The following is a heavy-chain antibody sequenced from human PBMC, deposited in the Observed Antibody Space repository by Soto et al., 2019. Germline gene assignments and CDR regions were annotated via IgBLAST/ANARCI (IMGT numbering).Heavy chain of an antibody. J-gene: IGHJ3*02. V-gene: IGHV1-8*01. D-gene: IGHD2-15*01. Sequence: ASVKVSCKASGYTFTSYDINWVRQATGQGLEWMGWMNPNSGNTGYAQKFQGRVTMTRNTSTSTAYMELSSLRSEDTAVYYCARAGGLDIVVVVAAIPADAFDIWGQGTRVTVSS. CDR2: MNPNSGNT. CDR1: GYTFTSYD. CDR3: ARAGGLDIVVVVAAIPADAFDI.